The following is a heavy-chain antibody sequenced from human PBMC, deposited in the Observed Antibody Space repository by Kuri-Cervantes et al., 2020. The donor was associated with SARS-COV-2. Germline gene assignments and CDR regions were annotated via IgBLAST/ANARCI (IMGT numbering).Heavy chain of an antibody. CDR3: ARGAANYYYMDV. V-gene: IGHV3-33*08. D-gene: IGHD3-16*01. J-gene: IGHJ6*03. CDR1: GFTFNNYG. Sequence: GESLKISCAASGFTFNNYGMHWVRQAPGKGLEWVAVIWYDGENEYYAGSVKGRFTISRDNSKNTVSLHMNSLRAEDTAMYYCARGAANYYYMDVWGKGTTVTVSS. CDR2: IWYDGENE.